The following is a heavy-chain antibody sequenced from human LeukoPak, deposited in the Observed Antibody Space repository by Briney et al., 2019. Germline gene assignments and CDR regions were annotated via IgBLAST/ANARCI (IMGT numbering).Heavy chain of an antibody. CDR2: IIPIFGTA. CDR1: GGTFSSYA. Sequence: SVKVSCKASGGTFSSYAISWVRQAPGQGLEWMGRIIPIFGTANYAQKFQGRVTITTDESTSTAYMELSSLRSEDTAVYYCARMGIAVAGTAFIFDCWGQGTLVTVSS. D-gene: IGHD6-19*01. J-gene: IGHJ4*02. CDR3: ARMGIAVAGTAFIFDC. V-gene: IGHV1-69*05.